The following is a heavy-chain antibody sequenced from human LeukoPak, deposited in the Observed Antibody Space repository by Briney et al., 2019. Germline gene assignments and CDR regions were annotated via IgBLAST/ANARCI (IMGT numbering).Heavy chain of an antibody. CDR1: GGSFSGYY. CDR2: INRSGST. J-gene: IGHJ4*02. Sequence: SETLSLTCAVSGGSFSGYYWSWIRQPPGKGLEWIGEINRSGSTNYNPSLKSRVTISVDTSKNQFSLKLSSVTAADTAVYYCASSMVRGVQDYWGQGTLVTVSS. CDR3: ASSMVRGVQDY. V-gene: IGHV4-34*01. D-gene: IGHD3-10*01.